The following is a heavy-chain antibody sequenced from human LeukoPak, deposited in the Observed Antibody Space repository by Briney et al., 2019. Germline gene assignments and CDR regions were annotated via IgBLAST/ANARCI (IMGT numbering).Heavy chain of an antibody. CDR1: GGTFNSFA. Sequence: SVKVSCKASGGTFNSFALSWVRQAPGQRLEWMGGIIPIYPTTDYAQRFQGRVTISADESKGTVSLELSNLRSEDTAVYYCARASFPFLEWTTSIPFDVWGQGTVVIVSS. J-gene: IGHJ3*01. D-gene: IGHD3-3*01. CDR2: IIPIYPTT. CDR3: ARASFPFLEWTTSIPFDV. V-gene: IGHV1-69*13.